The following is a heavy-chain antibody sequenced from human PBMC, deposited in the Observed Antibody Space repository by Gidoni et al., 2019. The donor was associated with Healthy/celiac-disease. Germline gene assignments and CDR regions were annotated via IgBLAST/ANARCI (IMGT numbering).Heavy chain of an antibody. J-gene: IGHJ4*02. D-gene: IGHD6-13*01. CDR1: GDSVSSNSAA. Sequence: QVQLQQSGPGLVKPSQTLSPTCAISGDSVSSNSAAWNWIRQSPSRGLEWLGRTYYRSKWYNDYAVSVKSRITINPDTSKNQFSLQLNSVTPEDTAVYYCARFSGEYSSSWYYSFDYWGQGTLVTVSS. CDR2: TYYRSKWYN. V-gene: IGHV6-1*01. CDR3: ARFSGEYSSSWYYSFDY.